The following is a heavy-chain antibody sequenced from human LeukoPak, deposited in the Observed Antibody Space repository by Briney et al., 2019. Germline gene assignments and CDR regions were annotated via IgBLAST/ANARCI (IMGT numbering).Heavy chain of an antibody. CDR3: ARGGGSSWFKGYYYYMDV. Sequence: SETLSLTCTVSGGSISSYYWSWIRQPPGKGLEGIGYIYYSGSTNYNPSLKSRVTISVDTSKNQFSLKLSSVTAADTAVYYRARGGGSSWFKGYYYYMDVWGKGTTVTVSS. CDR2: IYYSGST. D-gene: IGHD6-13*01. CDR1: GGSISSYY. V-gene: IGHV4-59*01. J-gene: IGHJ6*03.